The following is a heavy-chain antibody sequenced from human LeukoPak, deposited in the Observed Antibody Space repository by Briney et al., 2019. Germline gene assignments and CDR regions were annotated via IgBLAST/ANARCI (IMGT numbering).Heavy chain of an antibody. V-gene: IGHV3-53*01. Sequence: GGSLRLSCAASGFTVSSTYMSWVRQAPGRGLEWVSVIYTGGSTYYADSVKGRFTISRDNSKNTLCLQMNSLRAEDTAVYYCARDNYGGSLDFWGQGTLVTVPP. CDR3: ARDNYGGSLDF. J-gene: IGHJ4*02. CDR2: IYTGGST. CDR1: GFTVSSTY. D-gene: IGHD4-23*01.